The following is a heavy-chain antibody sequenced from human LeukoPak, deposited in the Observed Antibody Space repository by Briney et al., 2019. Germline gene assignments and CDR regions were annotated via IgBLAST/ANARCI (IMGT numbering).Heavy chain of an antibody. CDR1: GYTFTGHY. J-gene: IGHJ3*02. V-gene: IGHV1-2*02. CDR3: VRDGYSGGAFDI. Sequence: GASVKVSCKASGYTFTGHYMHWVRQAPGQGLEWMGWIYPKTGGTIYAQKFQTRVTMTRDTSITTAFMELNILKSDVSAVYYCVRDGYSGGAFDIWGQGTMVTVSS. D-gene: IGHD5-12*01. CDR2: IYPKTGGT.